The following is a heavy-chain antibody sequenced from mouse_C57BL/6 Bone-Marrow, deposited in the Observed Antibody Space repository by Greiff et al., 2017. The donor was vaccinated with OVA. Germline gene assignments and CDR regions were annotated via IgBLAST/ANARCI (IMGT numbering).Heavy chain of an antibody. CDR3: ASSDGYDLDY. Sequence: EVHLVESGGDLVKPGGSLKLSCAASGFTFSSYGMSWVRQTPDKRLEWVATISSGGSYTYYPDSVKGRFTFSRDTAKNTLYLQMRSLKSEDTAMYYCASSDGYDLDYWGQGTTLTVSS. D-gene: IGHD2-2*01. V-gene: IGHV5-6*01. CDR1: GFTFSSYG. J-gene: IGHJ2*01. CDR2: ISSGGSYT.